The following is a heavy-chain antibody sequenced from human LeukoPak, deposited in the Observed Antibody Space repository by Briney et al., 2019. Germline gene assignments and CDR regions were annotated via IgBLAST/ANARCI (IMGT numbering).Heavy chain of an antibody. Sequence: SETLSLTCAVYIGSFSGYYWTWIRQYPGMALEWIGEIDHSGGTNYNPSLNSRVTISVDTSKNQFSLKLSSVTAADTATYYCARASSGSRHRPLDYWGQGTLVTVSS. CDR1: IGSFSGYY. V-gene: IGHV4-34*01. CDR3: ARASSGSRHRPLDY. CDR2: IDHSGGT. J-gene: IGHJ4*02. D-gene: IGHD1-26*01.